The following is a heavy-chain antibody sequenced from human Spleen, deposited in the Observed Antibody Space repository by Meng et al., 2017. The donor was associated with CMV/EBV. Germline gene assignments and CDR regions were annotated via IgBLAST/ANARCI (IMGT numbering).Heavy chain of an antibody. CDR1: GFTLSSYE. V-gene: IGHV3-48*03. J-gene: IGHJ3*02. Sequence: GESLKISCAASGFTLSSYEMNWVRQAPGKGLEWVSYISRSGNTIYYADSVKGRFTISRDNAKNSLYLQMNSLRAEDTAVYHCAIFTLFGIDTFDIWGQGTMVTVSS. CDR3: AIFTLFGIDTFDI. CDR2: ISRSGNTI. D-gene: IGHD3-3*01.